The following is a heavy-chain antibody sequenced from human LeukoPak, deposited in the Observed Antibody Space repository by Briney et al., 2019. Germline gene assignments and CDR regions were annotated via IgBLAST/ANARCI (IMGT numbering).Heavy chain of an antibody. CDR2: ISAYNGNT. J-gene: IGHJ4*02. D-gene: IGHD3-3*01. V-gene: IGHV1-18*04. CDR1: GYTFTGYY. Sequence: ASVKVSCKASGYTFTGYYMHWVRQAPGQGLEWMGWISAYNGNTNYAQKLQGRVTMTTDTSTSTAYMELRSLRSDDTAVYYCARYYDFWSGSYYFDYWGQGTLVTVSS. CDR3: ARYYDFWSGSYYFDY.